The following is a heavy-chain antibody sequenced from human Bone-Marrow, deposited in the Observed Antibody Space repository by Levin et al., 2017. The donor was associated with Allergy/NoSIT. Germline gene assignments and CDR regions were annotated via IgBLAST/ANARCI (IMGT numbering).Heavy chain of an antibody. CDR3: ARATVGATDFDY. CDR1: GSTFTSYY. D-gene: IGHD1-26*01. CDR2: INPSGGNT. Sequence: GGSLRLSCKASGSTFTSYYIHWVRQAPGHGLEWMGIINPSGGNTNYAQKFQGRVTMTRDTSTSTVYMELGRLRSEDTAVFCCARATVGATDFDYWGQGTLVTVPS. J-gene: IGHJ4*02. V-gene: IGHV1-46*01.